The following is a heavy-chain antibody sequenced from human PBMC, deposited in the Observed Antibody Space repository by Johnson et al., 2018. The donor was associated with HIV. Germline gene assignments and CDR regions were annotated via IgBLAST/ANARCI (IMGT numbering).Heavy chain of an antibody. Sequence: EVQLVESGGGVVQPGRSLRLSCAASGFTFSNFPMHWVRQAPGKGLEYVSSISNTGDSPYYANSVKGRFTISRDNSKNTLYLQMGSLRVEDMATYYCARARAKVVAGLDAFDIWGQGTMVTVSS. CDR1: GFTFSNFP. CDR3: ARARAKVVAGLDAFDI. V-gene: IGHV3-64*01. J-gene: IGHJ3*02. CDR2: ISNTGDSP. D-gene: IGHD6-19*01.